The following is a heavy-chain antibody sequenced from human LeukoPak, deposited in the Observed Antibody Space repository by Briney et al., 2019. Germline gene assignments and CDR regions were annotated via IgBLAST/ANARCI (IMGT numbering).Heavy chain of an antibody. CDR2: IYYSGSS. Sequence: SETLSLTCTVSGASMTNYYWSSIRQPPGKGLEWMGYIYYSGSSTYNPSLKSRVAISVDTSKNQFSLKLNSVTAADTAVYYCARTVVTSLYYFDYWGQGTLVTVSS. CDR3: ARTVVTSLYYFDY. V-gene: IGHV4-59*01. CDR1: GASMTNYY. J-gene: IGHJ4*02. D-gene: IGHD2-21*02.